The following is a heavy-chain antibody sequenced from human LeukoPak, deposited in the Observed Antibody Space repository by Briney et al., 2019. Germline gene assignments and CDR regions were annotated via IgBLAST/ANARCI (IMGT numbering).Heavy chain of an antibody. D-gene: IGHD5-12*01. J-gene: IGHJ4*02. CDR2: IIPILGIA. V-gene: IGHV1-69*04. CDR3: ARDLDDSGYDSSYGCFDY. CDR1: GGTFSSDA. Sequence: GSSVKVSCKASGGTFSSDAISWVREAPGQGREWRGRIIPILGIANYAQKLQGRVTITADKSTSTAYMELSSLRSEDTAVYYCARDLDDSGYDSSYGCFDYWGQGTLVTVSS.